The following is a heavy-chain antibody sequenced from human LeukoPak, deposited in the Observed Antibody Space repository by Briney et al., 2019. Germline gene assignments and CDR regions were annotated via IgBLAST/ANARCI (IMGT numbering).Heavy chain of an antibody. V-gene: IGHV4-34*01. Sequence: PSETLSLTCAVYGGSFSGYYWSWIRQPPGKGLEWIGEINHSGSTNYNPSLKSRVTISVDTSKNQFSLKLSSVTAADTAVYYCAIREGSRWDRAEYFQHWGQGTLVTVSS. CDR1: GGSFSGYY. D-gene: IGHD6-13*01. CDR2: INHSGST. J-gene: IGHJ1*01. CDR3: AIREGSRWDRAEYFQH.